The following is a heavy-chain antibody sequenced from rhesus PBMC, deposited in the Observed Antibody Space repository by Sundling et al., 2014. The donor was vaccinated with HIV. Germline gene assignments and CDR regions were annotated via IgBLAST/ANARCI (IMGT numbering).Heavy chain of an antibody. CDR1: GFTFSDYY. V-gene: IGHV3-184*01. J-gene: IGHJ4*01. Sequence: EVQLVESGGGLVQPGGSLRLSCAASGFTFSDYYMYWFRQAPGKGLEWVGFIRTKAYGGTAEYGASVKGRFTISRDDSKSIAYLEMNSLKTEDTAVYYCARVSPYTSGWPGYFDYWGQGVLVTVSS. D-gene: IGHD6-31*01. CDR2: IRTKAYGGTA. CDR3: ARVSPYTSGWPGYFDY.